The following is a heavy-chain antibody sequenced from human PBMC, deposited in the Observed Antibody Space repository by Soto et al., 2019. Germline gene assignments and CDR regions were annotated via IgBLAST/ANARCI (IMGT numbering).Heavy chain of an antibody. CDR3: AKADGNDY. Sequence: GGSLRLSCAASGFTFSSYTMSWVRQAPGKGLEWVSTISGSGSSTYSADSVKGRFTISRDNSKNTLYLQMNSLRVEDTAKYYCAKADGNDYWGRGTLVTVSS. V-gene: IGHV3-23*01. J-gene: IGHJ4*02. D-gene: IGHD1-1*01. CDR2: ISGSGSST. CDR1: GFTFSSYT.